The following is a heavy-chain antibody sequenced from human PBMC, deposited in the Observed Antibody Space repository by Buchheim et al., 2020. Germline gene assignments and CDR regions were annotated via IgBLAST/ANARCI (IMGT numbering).Heavy chain of an antibody. V-gene: IGHV3-74*01. CDR2: INSDGSST. CDR1: GFTFSSYW. Sequence: EVQLVESGGGLVQPGGSLRLSCAASGFTFSSYWMHWVRQAPGKGLVLVSRINSDGSSTSYAASVKGRFTISRDNAKNTLYLQMNSLRAEDTAVYYCARVGVYDFWSGYLNSYYYYYYMDVWGKGTT. D-gene: IGHD3-3*01. J-gene: IGHJ6*03. CDR3: ARVGVYDFWSGYLNSYYYYYYMDV.